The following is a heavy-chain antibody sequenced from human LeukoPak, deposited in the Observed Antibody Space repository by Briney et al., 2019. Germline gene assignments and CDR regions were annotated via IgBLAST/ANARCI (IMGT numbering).Heavy chain of an antibody. J-gene: IGHJ3*02. D-gene: IGHD6-6*01. CDR2: IYYSGST. Sequence: SETLSLTCTVSGGSISSYYWSWIRQPPGKGLEWIGYIYYSGSTNYNPSLKSRVTISVDTSKNQFSLKLSSVTAADTAVYYCARIKGIAARLAFDIWGQGTMVTVSS. CDR1: GGSISSYY. CDR3: ARIKGIAARLAFDI. V-gene: IGHV4-59*01.